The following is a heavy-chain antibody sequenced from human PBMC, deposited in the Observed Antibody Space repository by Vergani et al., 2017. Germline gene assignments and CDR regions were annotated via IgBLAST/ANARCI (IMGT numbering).Heavy chain of an antibody. CDR3: ARDGQEMASTLASDAFDI. Sequence: QVQLVQSGSEVRKPGASVKVSCQVSGYSLTELTIHWVRQAPGKGLEWMGGFDPEHGEVTFAHHIQGRVTITADESTRTGYMELSSLRSEYTAMYYCARDGQEMASTLASDAFDIWGQGTMVTVSS. J-gene: IGHJ3*02. CDR1: GYSLTELT. D-gene: IGHD5-24*01. CDR2: FDPEHGEV. V-gene: IGHV1-24*01.